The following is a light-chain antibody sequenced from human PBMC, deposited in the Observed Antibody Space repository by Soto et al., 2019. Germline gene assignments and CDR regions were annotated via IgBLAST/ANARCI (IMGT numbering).Light chain of an antibody. V-gene: IGKV3-15*01. Sequence: EIVMTQSPAALSVSPGERATLSCRASQSVSSNYLAWYQQKAGQAPRLLIYGASTRATGIPARFSGSGSGTEFTLTINSLQSEDFAVYYCQQYNNWPRTFGQGTKVDI. CDR1: QSVSSN. CDR3: QQYNNWPRT. CDR2: GAS. J-gene: IGKJ1*01.